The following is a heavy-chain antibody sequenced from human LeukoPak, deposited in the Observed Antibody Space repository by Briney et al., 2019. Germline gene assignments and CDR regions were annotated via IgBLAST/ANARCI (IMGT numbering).Heavy chain of an antibody. CDR1: GGTFSSYA. CDR3: ARDHRPGSPGGY. Sequence: SVTVSCKASGGTFSSYAISWVRQPPGQGLEWMGRISPNLGIANYAQKFQGRVTITAVKSTSTAYMELSGLRSEDTAVYYCARDHRPGSPGGYWGEGTLVTVSS. V-gene: IGHV1-69*04. CDR2: ISPNLGIA. D-gene: IGHD1-26*01. J-gene: IGHJ4*02.